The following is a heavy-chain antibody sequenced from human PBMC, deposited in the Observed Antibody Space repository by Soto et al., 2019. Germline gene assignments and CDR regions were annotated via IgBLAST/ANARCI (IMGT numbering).Heavy chain of an antibody. J-gene: IGHJ4*02. CDR1: GFTFSSYA. V-gene: IGHV3-23*01. D-gene: IGHD6-19*01. Sequence: GGSLRLSCAASGFTFSSYAMSWVRQAPGKGLEWVSAISGSGGSTYYADSVKGRFTISRDNFNNTLYLQMNRLRAEDTAVYYCAKDLNSSGFRPYYFDYWGQGTLVTVSS. CDR2: ISGSGGST. CDR3: AKDLNSSGFRPYYFDY.